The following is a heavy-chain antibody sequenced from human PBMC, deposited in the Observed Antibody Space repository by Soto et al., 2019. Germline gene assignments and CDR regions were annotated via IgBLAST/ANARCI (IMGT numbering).Heavy chain of an antibody. CDR1: GFTFSSYA. CDR3: AKRLYYYDSSGYYSGWFDP. CDR2: ISGSGGST. D-gene: IGHD3-22*01. Sequence: EVQLLESGGGLVQPGGSLRLSCAASGFTFSSYAMSWVRQAPGKGLEWVSAISGSGGSTYYADSVKGRFTISRDNSKNTLYLQMNSLRAEDTAVYYCAKRLYYYDSSGYYSGWFDPWGQGTLVTVSS. J-gene: IGHJ5*02. V-gene: IGHV3-23*01.